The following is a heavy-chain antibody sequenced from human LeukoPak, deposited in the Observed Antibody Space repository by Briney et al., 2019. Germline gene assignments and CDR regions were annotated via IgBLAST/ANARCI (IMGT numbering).Heavy chain of an antibody. CDR3: ARSNYYDRGAFDI. V-gene: IGHV3-53*01. CDR2: IYSGGST. CDR1: GFTVSSNY. Sequence: GGSLRLSCAASGFTVSSNYMSWVRQAPGKGLEWVSVIYSGGSTYYADSVKGRFTISRDNSKNTLYLQMNSLRAEDTAVYYCARSNYYDRGAFDIWGQGTMVTVSS. D-gene: IGHD3-22*01. J-gene: IGHJ3*02.